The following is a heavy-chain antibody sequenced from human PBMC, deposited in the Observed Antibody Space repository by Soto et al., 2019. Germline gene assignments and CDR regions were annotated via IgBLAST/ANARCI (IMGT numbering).Heavy chain of an antibody. V-gene: IGHV3-7*01. CDR1: GFTFSHYW. CDR3: GRDPGYGALDY. Sequence: EVQLVDSGGDLVQPGGSLRLSCAASGFTFSHYWMTWVRQAPGKGLEWVANINQDGSVKTYLDSMKGRLTISRDNAQYSLYLQMDSLRAEDTAVYYCGRDPGYGALDYWGQGTLVTVSA. CDR2: INQDGSVK. J-gene: IGHJ4*02. D-gene: IGHD4-17*01.